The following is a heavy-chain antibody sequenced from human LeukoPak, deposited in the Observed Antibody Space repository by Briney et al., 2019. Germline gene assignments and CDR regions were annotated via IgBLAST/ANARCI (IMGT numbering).Heavy chain of an antibody. CDR3: ASDVGYRSLGY. J-gene: IGHJ4*02. V-gene: IGHV3-43*01. Sequence: GGSLRLSCAASGFTFDDNTMHWVRQTPGRGLEWVSFITWKSHRTHYADSVRGRFTVSRDNSKDSMHLEMNSLKTEDTGLYHCASDVGYRSLGYLGRGTLVTVSS. D-gene: IGHD3-3*01. CDR2: ITWKSHRT. CDR1: GFTFDDNT.